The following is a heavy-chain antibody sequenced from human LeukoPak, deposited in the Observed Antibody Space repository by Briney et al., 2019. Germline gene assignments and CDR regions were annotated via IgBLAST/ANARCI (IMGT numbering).Heavy chain of an antibody. CDR2: ISSRGGST. Sequence: GGSLRLSCAASGFTFSTYVMSWVRQVPGKGLEWVSSISSRGGSTYYADSVKGRFTISRDNSKNTLSLQMNSLRAEDTALYYCAKDQSPYDDLEYFHYWGQGTLVTVSS. J-gene: IGHJ1*01. D-gene: IGHD3-3*01. CDR3: AKDQSPYDDLEYFHY. CDR1: GFTFSTYV. V-gene: IGHV3-23*01.